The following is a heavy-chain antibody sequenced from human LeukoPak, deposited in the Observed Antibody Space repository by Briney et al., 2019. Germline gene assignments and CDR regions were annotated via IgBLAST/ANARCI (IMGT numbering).Heavy chain of an antibody. D-gene: IGHD2-15*01. J-gene: IGHJ4*02. CDR2: IYHSGST. V-gene: IGHV4-30-2*01. CDR3: AREPNGGISGLIDY. Sequence: PSETLSLTCAVSGGSISSGGYSWSWIRQPPGKGLEWIGYIYHSGSTYYSPSLKSRVTISVDRSKNQFSLKLSSVTAADTAVYYCAREPNGGISGLIDYWGQGTLVTVSS. CDR1: GGSISSGGYS.